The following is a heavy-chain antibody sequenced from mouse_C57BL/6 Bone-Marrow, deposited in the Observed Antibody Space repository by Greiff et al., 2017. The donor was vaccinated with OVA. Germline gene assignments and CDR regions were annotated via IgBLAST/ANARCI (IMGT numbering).Heavy chain of an antibody. CDR2: ISSGGDYI. Sequence: EVKLMESGEGLVKPGGSLKLSCAASGFTFSSYAMSWVRQTPEKRLEWVAYISSGGDYIYYADTVKGRFTISSDNARNTLYLQISSLKSEATAMYYCRRELHAYYAMDYWGQGTSVTVSS. CDR3: RRELHAYYAMDY. CDR1: GFTFSSYA. J-gene: IGHJ4*01. D-gene: IGHD2-1*01. V-gene: IGHV5-9-1*02.